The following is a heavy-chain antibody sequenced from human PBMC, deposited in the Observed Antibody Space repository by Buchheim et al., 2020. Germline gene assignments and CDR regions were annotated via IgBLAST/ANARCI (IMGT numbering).Heavy chain of an antibody. J-gene: IGHJ6*03. CDR3: ARDLETWNCLPYMDV. D-gene: IGHD1-7*01. V-gene: IGHV3-33*01. CDR1: GFTFSSYG. Sequence: QVQLVESGGGVVQPGRSLRLSCAASGFTFSSYGMHWVRQAPGKGLEWVAVIWYDGSNKYYADSVKGRFTISRDNSKNTLYLQMNSLRAEDTAVYYCARDLETWNCLPYMDVWGKGTT. CDR2: IWYDGSNK.